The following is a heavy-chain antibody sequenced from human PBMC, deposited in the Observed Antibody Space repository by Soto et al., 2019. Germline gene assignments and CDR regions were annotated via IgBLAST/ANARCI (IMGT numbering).Heavy chain of an antibody. CDR2: IWYDGSNK. V-gene: IGHV3-33*01. Sequence: QVQLVESGGGVVQPGRSLRLSCAASGFTFSSYGMHWVRQAPGKGLEWVAVIWYDGSNKYYADSVKGRFTISRDNSKNPLYLQMNSLRAEDTAVYYWASTPVETYYYGMDVWGQGTTVTVSS. CDR1: GFTFSSYG. J-gene: IGHJ6*02. D-gene: IGHD2-15*01. CDR3: ASTPVETYYYGMDV.